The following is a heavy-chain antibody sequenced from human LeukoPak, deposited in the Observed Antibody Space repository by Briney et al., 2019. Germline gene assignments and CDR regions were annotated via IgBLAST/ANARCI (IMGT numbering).Heavy chain of an antibody. J-gene: IGHJ3*02. D-gene: IGHD6-13*01. V-gene: IGHV5-10-1*01. CDR2: IDPSDSYT. CDR3: ARHGAADDAFDI. Sequence: GESLKISCKGSGYSFTSSWISWVRQMPGKGLEWMGRIDPSDSYTSCSPSFQGHVTISADKSISTAYLQWSSLKASDTAMYYCARHGAADDAFDIWGQGTMVTVSS. CDR1: GYSFTSSW.